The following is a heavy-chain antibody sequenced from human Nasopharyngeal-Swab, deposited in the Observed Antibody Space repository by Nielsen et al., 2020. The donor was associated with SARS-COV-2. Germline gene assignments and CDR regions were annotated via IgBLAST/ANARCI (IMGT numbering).Heavy chain of an antibody. Sequence: GGSLRLSCKGSGYSFTSYWISWVRQMPGKGLEWMGGIDPSDSYTNYSPSFQGHVTISADKSISTAYLQWSSLKASDTAMYYCARHATDPVIVATIHYYYYMDVWGKGTTVTVSS. CDR1: GYSFTSYW. J-gene: IGHJ6*03. CDR2: IDPSDSYT. D-gene: IGHD5-12*01. V-gene: IGHV5-10-1*01. CDR3: ARHATDPVIVATIHYYYYMDV.